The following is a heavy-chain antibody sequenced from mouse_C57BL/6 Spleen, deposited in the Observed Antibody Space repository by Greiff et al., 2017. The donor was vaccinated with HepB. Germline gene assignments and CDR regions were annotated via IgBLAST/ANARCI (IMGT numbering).Heavy chain of an antibody. D-gene: IGHD6-1*01. CDR3: ARDQVALFDY. J-gene: IGHJ2*01. V-gene: IGHV3-6*01. Sequence: ESGPGLVKPSQSLSLTCSVTGYSITSGYYWNWIRQFPGNKLEWMGYISYDGSNNYNPSLKNRISITRDTSKNQFFLKLNSVTTEDTATYYCARDQVALFDYWGQGTTLTVSS. CDR2: ISYDGSN. CDR1: GYSITSGYY.